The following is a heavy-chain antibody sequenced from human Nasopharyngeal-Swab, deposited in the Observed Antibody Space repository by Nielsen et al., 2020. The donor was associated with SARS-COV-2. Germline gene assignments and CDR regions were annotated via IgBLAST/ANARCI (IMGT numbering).Heavy chain of an antibody. D-gene: IGHD1-20*01. CDR3: ARDCRITGTDRGMDV. V-gene: IGHV3-7*05. J-gene: IGHJ6*02. Sequence: GESLKISCAASGFTFSSYWMSWVRQAPGKGLEWVANIKQDGSEKYYVDSVKGRFTISRDNAKNSLYLQMNSLRAEDTAVYYCARDCRITGTDRGMDVWGQGTTVTVSS. CDR2: IKQDGSEK. CDR1: GFTFSSYW.